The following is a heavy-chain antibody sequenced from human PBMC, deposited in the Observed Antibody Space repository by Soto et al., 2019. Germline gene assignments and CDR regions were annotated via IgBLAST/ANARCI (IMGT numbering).Heavy chain of an antibody. CDR1: GFTFSNYA. D-gene: IGHD6-19*01. CDR2: ISGSGLST. J-gene: IGHJ5*02. V-gene: IGHV3-23*01. CDR3: AKRGGQWLPWFDP. Sequence: EVQLLESGGGLVQPGGSLRLSCAASGFTFSNYAMAWVRQAPGKGLEWVSSISGSGLSTYYADSVKGRFTISRDNSKNTLSLQMNSLRAEDTAVYYCAKRGGQWLPWFDPWGQGTLVTVSS.